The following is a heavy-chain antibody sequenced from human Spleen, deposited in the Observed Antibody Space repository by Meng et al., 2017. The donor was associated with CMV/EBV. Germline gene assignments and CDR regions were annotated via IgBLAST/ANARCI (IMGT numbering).Heavy chain of an antibody. Sequence: VQLVHAGVEEEEPGASVKGSCEASGYPFTGYYMHWVRQAPGQGLEWMGWINPNSGGTNYAQKFQGRVTMTRDTSISTAYMELSRLRSDDTAVYYCAREPKQWLVQSDYWGQGTLVTVSS. CDR2: INPNSGGT. CDR3: AREPKQWLVQSDY. V-gene: IGHV1-2*02. D-gene: IGHD6-19*01. CDR1: GYPFTGYY. J-gene: IGHJ4*02.